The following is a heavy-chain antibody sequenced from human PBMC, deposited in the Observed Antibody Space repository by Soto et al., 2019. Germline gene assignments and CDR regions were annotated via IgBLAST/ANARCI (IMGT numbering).Heavy chain of an antibody. J-gene: IGHJ4*02. D-gene: IGHD5-18*01. V-gene: IGHV4-39*01. Sequence: SETLSLTCTVSGGPISSSSYYWGWIRQPPGKGLEWIGSFYYSGSTYYNPSLKSRVTISVDTSKNQFSLKLSSVTAADTAVYHSARFVIQLWSPSDYWGQGTLVTVSS. CDR1: GGPISSSSYY. CDR3: ARFVIQLWSPSDY. CDR2: FYYSGST.